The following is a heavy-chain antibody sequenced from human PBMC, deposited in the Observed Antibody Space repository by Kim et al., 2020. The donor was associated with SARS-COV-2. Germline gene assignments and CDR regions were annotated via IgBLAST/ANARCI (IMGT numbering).Heavy chain of an antibody. Sequence: GGSLRLSCAASGFTFSSSWMTWVRQAPGKGLEWVANIKEDGSEKYYVDSVKGRFTISRDNAKNSLYLQMNSLRAEDTAVYYCAREGGIVVVAAATHYFDYWGQRTLVTVSS. CDR2: IKEDGSEK. J-gene: IGHJ4*02. CDR1: GFTFSSSW. V-gene: IGHV3-7*01. D-gene: IGHD2-15*01. CDR3: AREGGIVVVAAATHYFDY.